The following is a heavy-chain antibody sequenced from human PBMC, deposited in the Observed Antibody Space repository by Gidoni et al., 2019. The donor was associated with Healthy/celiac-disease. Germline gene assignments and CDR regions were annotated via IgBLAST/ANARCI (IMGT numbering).Heavy chain of an antibody. V-gene: IGHV3-23*01. CDR1: GFTFSSYA. CDR2: ISGSGGST. Sequence: EVQLLESGGGLVQPGGSLRLSCAASGFTFSSYAMSWVRQAPGKGLEWVSAISGSGGSTYYADSVKGRFTISRDNSKNTLYLQMNSLRAEDTAVYYCAKEPKDIVLMVYAISHPYYYSMDVWGQGTTVTVSS. CDR3: AKEPKDIVLMVYAISHPYYYSMDV. J-gene: IGHJ6*02. D-gene: IGHD2-8*01.